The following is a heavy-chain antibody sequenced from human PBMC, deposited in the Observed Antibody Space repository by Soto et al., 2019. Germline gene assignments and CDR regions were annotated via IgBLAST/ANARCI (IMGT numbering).Heavy chain of an antibody. CDR1: GGSISSYY. V-gene: IGHV4-59*08. CDR3: ARRLASTVVTPLGWYFDL. J-gene: IGHJ2*01. Sequence: QVQLQESGPGLVKPSETLSLTCTVSGGSISSYYWSWIRQPPGKGLEWIGYIYYSGSTNYNPSLKDRVTISVDTSKNQFSLKLSSVTAADTAVYYCARRLASTVVTPLGWYFDLWGRGTLVTVSS. CDR2: IYYSGST. D-gene: IGHD4-17*01.